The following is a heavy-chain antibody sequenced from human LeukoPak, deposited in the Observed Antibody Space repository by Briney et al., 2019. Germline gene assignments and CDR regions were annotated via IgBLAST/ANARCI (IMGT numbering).Heavy chain of an antibody. D-gene: IGHD3-10*01. CDR2: INPSGGST. CDR1: GYTFTSYY. J-gene: IGHJ6*02. V-gene: IGHV1-46*01. CDR3: ARDQDLFIRGPYQMEYCYYGMDV. Sequence: GASVKVSCKASGYTFTSYYMHWVRQAPGQGLEWMGIINPSGGSTSYAQKFQGRVTMTRDTSTSTVYMELSSLRSEDTAVYYCARDQDLFIRGPYQMEYCYYGMDVWGQGTTVTVSS.